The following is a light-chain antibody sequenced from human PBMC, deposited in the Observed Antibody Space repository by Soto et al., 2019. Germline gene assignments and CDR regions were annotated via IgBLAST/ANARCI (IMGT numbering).Light chain of an antibody. Sequence: EIVLTQSPATLSLSPGERATLSCRASQSVSSYLAWYQQKPGQAPRLLIYDASNRATGIPARFSGSGSGTDFTLTISSLEPEDFGTYYCLQHNSYPYTFGPGTKVEIK. CDR1: QSVSSY. CDR2: DAS. V-gene: IGKV3-11*01. CDR3: LQHNSYPYT. J-gene: IGKJ2*01.